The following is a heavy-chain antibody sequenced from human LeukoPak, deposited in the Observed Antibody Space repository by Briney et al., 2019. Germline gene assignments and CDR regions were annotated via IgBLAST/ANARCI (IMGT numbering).Heavy chain of an antibody. J-gene: IGHJ4*02. CDR3: VKVGASGSYYPR. Sequence: GGSLRLSCVGSGFNFDDYAMHWVRQAPGKGLEWVSTISRNSGTIGYVDSVKGRFTTSRDNARNSLYLQMNSLRPEDTAFYYCVKVGASGSYYPRWGQGTLVTVSS. D-gene: IGHD3-10*01. CDR2: ISRNSGTI. CDR1: GFNFDDYA. V-gene: IGHV3-9*01.